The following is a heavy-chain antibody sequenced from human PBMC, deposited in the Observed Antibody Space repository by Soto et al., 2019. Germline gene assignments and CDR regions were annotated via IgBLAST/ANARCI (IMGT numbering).Heavy chain of an antibody. D-gene: IGHD6-13*01. J-gene: IGHJ5*02. CDR2: ISGSSGYT. CDR3: VRRHVSATGIDWFDP. CDR1: GFSFSDSY. V-gene: IGHV3-11*06. Sequence: PWGSLRISCASSGFSFSDSYMSWVRQAPGKGLEWVAYISGSSGYTGYADSVKGRFTISRDNAKNSLYLQMNSLRSEDTAVYYCVRRHVSATGIDWFDPWGQGTMVTVSS.